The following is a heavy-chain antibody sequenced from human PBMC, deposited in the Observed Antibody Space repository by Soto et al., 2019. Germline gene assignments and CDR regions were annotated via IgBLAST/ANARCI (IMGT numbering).Heavy chain of an antibody. CDR1: GFTFSSYG. J-gene: IGHJ3*02. Sequence: LRLSCAASGFTFSSYGMHWVRQAPGKGLEWVAVIWYDGINKYYADSVKGRFTISRDNSKNTLYLQMNSLRAEDTAVYYCARDQGTDAFDIWGQGTMVTVSS. V-gene: IGHV3-33*01. CDR2: IWYDGINK. CDR3: ARDQGTDAFDI.